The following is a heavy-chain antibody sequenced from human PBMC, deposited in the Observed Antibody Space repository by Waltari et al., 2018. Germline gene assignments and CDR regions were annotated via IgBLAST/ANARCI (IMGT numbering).Heavy chain of an antibody. CDR2: IYYSGST. Sequence: QLQLQESGPGLVKPSETLSLTCTVSGGSISSSSYYWGWIRQPPGKGLEWIGSIYYSGSTYYNPSLKSRVTISVDTSKNQFSLKLSSVTAADTAVYYCARSSVLDVWFDPWGQGTLVTVSS. CDR1: GGSISSSSYY. CDR3: ARSSVLDVWFDP. D-gene: IGHD6-6*01. J-gene: IGHJ5*02. V-gene: IGHV4-39*01.